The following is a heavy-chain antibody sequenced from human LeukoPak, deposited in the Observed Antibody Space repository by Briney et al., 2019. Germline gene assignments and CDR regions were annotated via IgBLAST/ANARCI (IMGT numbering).Heavy chain of an antibody. CDR3: ARALLDIVVVPAATYYMDV. D-gene: IGHD2-2*01. V-gene: IGHV3-74*01. J-gene: IGHJ6*03. CDR1: GLTFSSYW. CDR2: INSDGSST. Sequence: GGSLRLSCAASGLTFSSYWMHWVRQAPGKGLVWVSRINSDGSSTSYADSVKGRFTISRDNAKNTLYLQMNSLRAEDTAVYYCARALLDIVVVPAATYYMDVWGKGTTVTISS.